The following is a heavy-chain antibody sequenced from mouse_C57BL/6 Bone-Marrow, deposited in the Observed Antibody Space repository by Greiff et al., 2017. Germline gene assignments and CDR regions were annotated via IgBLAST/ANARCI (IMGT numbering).Heavy chain of an antibody. CDR3: ATAGITTVVDYYAMDY. J-gene: IGHJ4*01. Sequence: VMLVESGPGLVQPSQSLSITCTVSGFSLTSYGVHWVRQSPGKGLEWLGVIWSGGSTDYNAAFISRLSISKDNSKSQVFFKMNSLQADDTAIYYCATAGITTVVDYYAMDYWGQGTSVTVSS. CDR1: GFSLTSYG. CDR2: IWSGGST. V-gene: IGHV2-2*01. D-gene: IGHD1-1*01.